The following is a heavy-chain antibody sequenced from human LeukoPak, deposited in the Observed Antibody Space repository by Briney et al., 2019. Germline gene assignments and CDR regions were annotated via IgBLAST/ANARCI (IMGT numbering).Heavy chain of an antibody. Sequence: ASVKVSCKTSGCTFSGYEIHGLGQAPGQVREWMGWIDPRNGVTDFAQRFQGRLSMTSDTSITTAFMELYRLTSDDSAVYFCARDRGLYCNVSVCYPYFDYWGQGTLLIVSS. D-gene: IGHD2/OR15-2a*01. V-gene: IGHV1-2*02. CDR1: GCTFSGYE. CDR3: ARDRGLYCNVSVCYPYFDY. J-gene: IGHJ4*02. CDR2: IDPRNGVT.